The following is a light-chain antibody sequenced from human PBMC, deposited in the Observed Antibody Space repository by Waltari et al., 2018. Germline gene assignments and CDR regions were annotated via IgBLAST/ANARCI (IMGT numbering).Light chain of an antibody. CDR2: DAS. Sequence: LLTQSPATLSLSPGERATLSCRTSQTVGGYFAWYKHKPGQAPRLLIYDASSRATGIPARFSGSGSGTDFTLSISSLEPDDVAVYYCQQRSNWPPWTFGQGTKVEV. CDR1: QTVGGY. J-gene: IGKJ1*01. CDR3: QQRSNWPPWT. V-gene: IGKV3-11*01.